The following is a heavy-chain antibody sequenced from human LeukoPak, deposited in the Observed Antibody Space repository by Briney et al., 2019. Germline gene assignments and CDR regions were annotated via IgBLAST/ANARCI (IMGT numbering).Heavy chain of an antibody. CDR3: AKGQYYYDSSGYYPE. Sequence: GGSLRLSCAASGFTFSSYAMSWVRQAPGKGLEWVSAISGSGGSIYYADSVKGRFTISRDNSKNTLYLQMNSLRAEDTAVYYCAKGQYYYDSSGYYPEWGQGTLVTVSS. CDR2: ISGSGGSI. V-gene: IGHV3-23*01. D-gene: IGHD3-22*01. CDR1: GFTFSSYA. J-gene: IGHJ4*02.